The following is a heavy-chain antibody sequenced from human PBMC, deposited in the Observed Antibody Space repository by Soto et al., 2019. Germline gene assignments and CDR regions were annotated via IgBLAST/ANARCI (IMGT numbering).Heavy chain of an antibody. D-gene: IGHD3-22*01. V-gene: IGHV2-5*02. CDR3: APMRVTMIVGAGHFHH. Sequence: QITLKESGPTLVKPSQTLTLTCTFSGFSLSTSGVGVGWIRQPPGKALEWLALIYWDDDKRYSPSLKSRLTTTKDTSKNQVVLTLTNVDPVDTATYYCAPMRVTMIVGAGHFHHWGQGTLVTVSS. CDR1: GFSLSTSGVG. CDR2: IYWDDDK. J-gene: IGHJ1*01.